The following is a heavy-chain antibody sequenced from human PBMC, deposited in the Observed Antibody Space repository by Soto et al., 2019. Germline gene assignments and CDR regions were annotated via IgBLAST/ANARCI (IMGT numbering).Heavy chain of an antibody. J-gene: IGHJ6*03. CDR1: GGSFSSYT. CDR3: AVLRLEYYYYYMDV. D-gene: IGHD6-19*01. Sequence: LVNGAWQSSGGSFSSYTIGWGRKKTGQGLEWMGRIIPILGIANYAQKFQGRVTITADKSTSTAYMELSSLRSEDTAVYYCAVLRLEYYYYYMDVWGKGTTVTVSS. V-gene: IGHV1-69*02. CDR2: IIPILGIA.